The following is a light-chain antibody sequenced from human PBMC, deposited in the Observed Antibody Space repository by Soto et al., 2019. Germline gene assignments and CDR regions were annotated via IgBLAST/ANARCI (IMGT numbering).Light chain of an antibody. V-gene: IGLV2-14*01. CDR2: DVS. Sequence: QSALTQPASVSGSPGQSITISCTGTSSDVVGYNYVSWYQQHPGKAPKLMIYDVSNRPSGVSNRFSGSKSGNTASLTISGLQAEDEADYYGSSYTSSSTNVVFGGGTELTVL. CDR3: SSYTSSSTNVV. CDR1: SSDVVGYNY. J-gene: IGLJ2*01.